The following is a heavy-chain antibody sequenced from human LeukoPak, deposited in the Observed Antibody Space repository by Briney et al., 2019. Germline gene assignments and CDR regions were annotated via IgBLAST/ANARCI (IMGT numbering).Heavy chain of an antibody. J-gene: IGHJ3*02. D-gene: IGHD1-26*01. Sequence: SVKVSCKASEYTFTYRYLHWVRQAPGQALEWMGWITPFNGNTNYAQKFQDRVTITRDRSMSTAYMELSSLRSEDTAMYYCASHSGSYFAADAFDIWGQGTMVTVSS. V-gene: IGHV1-45*02. CDR2: ITPFNGNT. CDR1: EYTFTYRY. CDR3: ASHSGSYFAADAFDI.